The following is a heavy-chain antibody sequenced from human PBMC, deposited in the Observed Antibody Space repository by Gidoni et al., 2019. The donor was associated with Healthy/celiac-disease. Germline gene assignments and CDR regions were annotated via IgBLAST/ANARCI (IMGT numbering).Heavy chain of an antibody. CDR2: ISGSGGST. Sequence: EVQLLEYGGGLVQPGGSLRLSCAASGFTFSSYAMSWVRQAPGKGLEWVSAISGSGGSTSYADSVKGRFTISRDNSKNTLYLQMNSLRAEDTAVYYCAKAGVKYSGSYYFDYWGQGTLVTVSS. CDR3: AKAGVKYSGSYYFDY. D-gene: IGHD1-26*01. V-gene: IGHV3-23*01. CDR1: GFTFSSYA. J-gene: IGHJ4*02.